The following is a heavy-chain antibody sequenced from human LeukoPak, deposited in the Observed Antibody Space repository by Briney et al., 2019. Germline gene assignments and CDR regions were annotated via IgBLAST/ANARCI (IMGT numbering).Heavy chain of an antibody. J-gene: IGHJ6*03. CDR3: ARRRRGSYRPRPGHPPDHYYYYYMDV. CDR1: GFTVSSNY. CDR2: INWNGGST. Sequence: PGGSLRLSCAASGFTVSSNYMSWVRQAPGKGLEWVSGINWNGGSTGYADSVKGRFTISRDNAKNSLYLQMNSLRAEDTALYYCARRRRGSYRPRPGHPPDHYYYYYMDVWGKGTTVTVSS. D-gene: IGHD3-16*02. V-gene: IGHV3-20*04.